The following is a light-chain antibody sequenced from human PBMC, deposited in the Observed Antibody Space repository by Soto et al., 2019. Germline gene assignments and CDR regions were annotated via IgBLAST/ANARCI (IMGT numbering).Light chain of an antibody. CDR2: TAS. CDR1: QGIRKN. Sequence: DIQMTQSPSSLSASVGDRVTITCRASQGIRKNLGWYQQKPGEAPKRLISTASSLQRGVTSRFRGSGSGTEFTLTISSLQPEDFASYYCLQHNTYPLTFGGGTKVEIK. J-gene: IGKJ4*02. V-gene: IGKV1-17*01. CDR3: LQHNTYPLT.